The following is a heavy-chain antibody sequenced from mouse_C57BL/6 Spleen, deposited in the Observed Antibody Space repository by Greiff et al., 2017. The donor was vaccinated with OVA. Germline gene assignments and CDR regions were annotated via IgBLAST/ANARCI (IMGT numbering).Heavy chain of an antibody. CDR3: ALYYYGSSYPSFDY. CDR2: IYPGGGYT. J-gene: IGHJ2*01. V-gene: IGHV1-63*01. CDR1: GYTFTNYW. D-gene: IGHD1-1*01. Sequence: QVHVKQSGAELVRPGTSVKMSCKASGYTFTNYWIGWAKQRPGHGLEWIGDIYPGGGYTNYNEKFKGKATLTADKSSSTAYMQFSSLTSEDSAIYYCALYYYGSSYPSFDYWGQGTTLTVPS.